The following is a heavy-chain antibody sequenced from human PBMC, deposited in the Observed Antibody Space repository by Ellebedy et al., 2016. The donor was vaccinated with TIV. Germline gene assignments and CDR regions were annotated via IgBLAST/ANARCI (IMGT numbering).Heavy chain of an antibody. CDR2: IHNGGRTT. D-gene: IGHD3-22*01. V-gene: IGHV3-23*01. J-gene: IGHJ4*02. CDR1: GFTFTGYA. Sequence: PGGSLRLSCVASGFTFTGYAMSWVRQAPEKGLEWVSGIHNGGRTTSYADSVKGRFTISRDNSRSKLYLQMNSLRAEDSAVYYCAKGRGGGYDSSAPRYYFDYWGLGTLVTVSS. CDR3: AKGRGGGYDSSAPRYYFDY.